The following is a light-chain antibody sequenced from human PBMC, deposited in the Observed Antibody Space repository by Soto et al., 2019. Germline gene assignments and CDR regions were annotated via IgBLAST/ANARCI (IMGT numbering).Light chain of an antibody. CDR3: AVWDDSLSGVV. V-gene: IGLV1-44*01. CDR1: SSNIRGNS. Sequence: QSVLPQPPSASGTPGQRVTISCSGSSSNIRGNSVNWYQQLPGTAPKLLIYNNDQRPSGVPDRFSGSKSGTSASLAISGLQSEDEADYYCAVWDDSLSGVVFGGGTKVTVL. J-gene: IGLJ3*02. CDR2: NND.